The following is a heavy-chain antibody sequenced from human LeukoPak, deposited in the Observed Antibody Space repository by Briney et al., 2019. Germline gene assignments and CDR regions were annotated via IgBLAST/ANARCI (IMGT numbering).Heavy chain of an antibody. CDR2: TYYRSKWYS. CDR1: GDSVSSINGA. Sequence: SQTLSVTCAISGDSVSSINGAWNWVRQSPSRGLEWLGRTYYRSKWYSDYAVPIQGRISINPDTSKNQFTLHLFSVTPDDTAVYYSARDVVTTGWYTFDYWGQGTRVTVSS. V-gene: IGHV6-1*01. CDR3: ARDVVTTGWYTFDY. J-gene: IGHJ4*02. D-gene: IGHD6-19*01.